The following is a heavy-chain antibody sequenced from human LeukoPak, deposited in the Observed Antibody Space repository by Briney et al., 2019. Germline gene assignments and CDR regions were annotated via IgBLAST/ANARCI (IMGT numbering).Heavy chain of an antibody. Sequence: ASVNLSCKASGYTFTGYYMHWVRQAPGQGLEWMGWIKPNIEGTNYVQKFQGRVTLTSATSISTAYMELSRLRSDDTAVYYCARGPAYGSRSYEKGYWGQGTLVTVSS. CDR2: IKPNIEGT. CDR1: GYTFTGYY. J-gene: IGHJ4*02. CDR3: ARGPAYGSRSYEKGY. V-gene: IGHV1-2*02. D-gene: IGHD3-10*01.